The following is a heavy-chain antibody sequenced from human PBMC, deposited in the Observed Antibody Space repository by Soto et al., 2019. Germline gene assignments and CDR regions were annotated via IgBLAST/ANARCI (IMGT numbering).Heavy chain of an antibody. Sequence: EVQLLESGGGLVQPGGSLRLSCAASGFTFSSYAMSWVRQAPGKGLEWVSAISGSGGITYYADSVQGRFTISRDNSKNTLYLQMNSLRAEDTAVYYCAKGEQVVPRPNWFDPWGQGTLVTVSS. V-gene: IGHV3-23*01. J-gene: IGHJ5*02. CDR3: AKGEQVVPRPNWFDP. D-gene: IGHD2-2*01. CDR1: GFTFSSYA. CDR2: ISGSGGIT.